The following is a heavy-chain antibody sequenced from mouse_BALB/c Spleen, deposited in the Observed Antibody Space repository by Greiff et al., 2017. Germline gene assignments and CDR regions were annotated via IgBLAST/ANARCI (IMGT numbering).Heavy chain of an antibody. CDR3: ASHYYGSSFFAY. CDR1: GYSITSDYA. Sequence: EVQLQQSGPGLVKPSQSLSLTCTVTGYSITSDYAWNWIRQFPGNKLEWMGYISYSGSTSYNPSLKSRISITRDTSKNQFFLQLNSVTTEDTATYYCASHYYGSSFFAYWGQGTLVTVSA. V-gene: IGHV3-2*02. CDR2: ISYSGST. J-gene: IGHJ3*01. D-gene: IGHD1-1*01.